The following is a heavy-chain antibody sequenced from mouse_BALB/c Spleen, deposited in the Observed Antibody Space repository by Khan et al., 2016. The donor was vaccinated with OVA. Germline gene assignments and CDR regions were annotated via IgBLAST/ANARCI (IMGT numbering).Heavy chain of an antibody. V-gene: IGHV1-9*01. Sequence: VQLQESGAELMKPGASVKISCKATGYTFSSYWIEWVKQRPGHGLEWIGEILPGSGRNNYNEKFKGKATFTADTSSNTAYLQLSNLTSDDSAGYYCARGNYYGRISWFGYWGQGTLVTVSA. D-gene: IGHD1-1*01. CDR1: GYTFSSYW. CDR2: ILPGSGRN. J-gene: IGHJ3*01. CDR3: ARGNYYGRISWFGY.